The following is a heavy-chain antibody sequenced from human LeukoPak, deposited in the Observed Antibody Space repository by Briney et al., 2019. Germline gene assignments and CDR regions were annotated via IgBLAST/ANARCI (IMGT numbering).Heavy chain of an antibody. V-gene: IGHV3-15*01. CDR2: IKSQANGGTT. D-gene: IGHD1-7*01. J-gene: IGHJ4*02. CDR1: GFTFSNAW. CDR3: PPLGNPRNLGD. Sequence: PGGSLRLSCAASGFTFSNAWMSWGRQAPGKGLEWVGRIKSQANGGTTDYAAPMKGRFNILRDDSKTTLYLEMHSLKTEDTAVYYGPPLGNPRNLGDWGRGSQATASS.